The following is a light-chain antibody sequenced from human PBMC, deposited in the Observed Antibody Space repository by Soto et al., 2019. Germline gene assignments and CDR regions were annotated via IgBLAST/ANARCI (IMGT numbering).Light chain of an antibody. CDR3: CSYAGSSTLI. J-gene: IGLJ2*01. Sequence: QSALTQPASVSGSPGQSITISCTGTSSDVGSYNLVSWYQQHPGNAPKLMIYEDSKRPSGISNRFSGSKSGNTASLTISGLQAEDEADYYYCSYAGSSTLIFGGGTKVTVL. CDR2: EDS. CDR1: SSDVGSYNL. V-gene: IGLV2-23*01.